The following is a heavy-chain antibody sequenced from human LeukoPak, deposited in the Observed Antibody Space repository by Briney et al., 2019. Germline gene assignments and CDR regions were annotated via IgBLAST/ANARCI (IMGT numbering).Heavy chain of an antibody. CDR1: GGSISSYY. CDR3: ARDRPWYYYDSSGYYLDY. Sequence: SETLSLTCTVSGGSISSYYWSWIRQPAGKGLEWIGRIYTSGSTNYNPSLKSRVTMSVDTSKNQFSLKLSSVTAADTAVYYCARDRPWYYYDSSGYYLDYWGQGTLVTVSS. CDR2: IYTSGST. V-gene: IGHV4-4*07. J-gene: IGHJ4*02. D-gene: IGHD3-22*01.